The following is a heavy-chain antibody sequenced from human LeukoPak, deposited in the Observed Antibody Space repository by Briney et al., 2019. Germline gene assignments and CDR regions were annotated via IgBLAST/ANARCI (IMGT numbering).Heavy chain of an antibody. Sequence: GGSLRLSCAASGFTFDDYGMSWVRQAPGKGLEWVSGINWNGGSTGYADSVKGRFTISRDNAKNSLYLQMNSLRAEDTALYYCARESRITMVRGVPNPLDYWGQGTLVTVSS. V-gene: IGHV3-20*04. CDR3: ARESRITMVRGVPNPLDY. J-gene: IGHJ4*02. CDR1: GFTFDDYG. D-gene: IGHD3-10*01. CDR2: INWNGGST.